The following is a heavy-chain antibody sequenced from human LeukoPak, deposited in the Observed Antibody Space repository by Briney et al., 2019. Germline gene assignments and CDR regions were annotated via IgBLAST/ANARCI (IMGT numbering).Heavy chain of an antibody. V-gene: IGHV1-69-2*01. Sequence: ASVKISCKASGYTFIDYYIHWVQQAPGKGLEWMGRVDPEDGEALYAEKFQGRLTITADRSTTTAYMELSSLRSEDTAVHYCATKSTTTVGAFDIWGQGTMVTVSS. CDR2: VDPEDGEA. CDR3: ATKSTTTVGAFDI. J-gene: IGHJ3*02. CDR1: GYTFIDYY. D-gene: IGHD4-23*01.